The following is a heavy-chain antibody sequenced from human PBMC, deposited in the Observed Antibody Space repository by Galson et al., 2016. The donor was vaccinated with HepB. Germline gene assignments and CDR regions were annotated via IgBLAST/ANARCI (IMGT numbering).Heavy chain of an antibody. J-gene: IGHJ3*01. D-gene: IGHD7-27*01. CDR3: ARDWGGGAFDV. CDR2: ISSSSDEI. Sequence: SLRLSCAASGFNLREYAMSWIRQAPGKGLEWVSKISSSSDEIRYEDSLKGRFTISRDNARSSLFLQMNSLSAEDTAVYYCARDWGGGAFDVWGQGTLVIVSS. CDR1: GFNLREYA. V-gene: IGHV3-11*06.